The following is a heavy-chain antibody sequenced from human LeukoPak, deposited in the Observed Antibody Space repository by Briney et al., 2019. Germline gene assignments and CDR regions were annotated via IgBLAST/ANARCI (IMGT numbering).Heavy chain of an antibody. D-gene: IGHD3-22*01. J-gene: IGHJ4*02. V-gene: IGHV7-4-1*02. CDR2: INTNTGNP. CDR3: VRGSDYYDSSGATY. Sequence: ASVKVSCKASGYTFTSSAMNWVRQAPGQGLEWMGWINTNTGNPTYAQGFTGRFVFSLDTSVSTAYLQISSLKAEDTAVYYCVRGSDYYDSSGATYWGQGTLVTVSS. CDR1: GYTFTSSA.